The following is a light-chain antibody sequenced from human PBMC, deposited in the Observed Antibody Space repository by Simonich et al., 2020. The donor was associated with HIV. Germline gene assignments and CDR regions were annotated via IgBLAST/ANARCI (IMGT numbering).Light chain of an antibody. V-gene: IGKV2-28*01. CDR2: LCS. Sequence: DIVMTQSPLSLPVTPGEPASISCRSSQSLLHSNGYNYLYWYLQKPGQSPQLLIYLCSNRASGVPERFSGSGSGTDFTLKISRVEAEDVGVYYCMQALQAPLTFGGGTKVEIK. J-gene: IGKJ4*01. CDR3: MQALQAPLT. CDR1: QSLLHSNGYNY.